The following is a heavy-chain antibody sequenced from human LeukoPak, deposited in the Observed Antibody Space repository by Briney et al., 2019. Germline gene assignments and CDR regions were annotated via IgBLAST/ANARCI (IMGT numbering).Heavy chain of an antibody. D-gene: IGHD6-13*01. Sequence: GGSLRLSCAFSGFTFSTSALSWVRQAPGKGLEWVSSIRDSSGSTYHADSVKGRFTISRDNSKNTLHLQMVSLRAEATALYYCAKGRGPAAVTMGSWGQGTLVTAS. CDR3: AKGRGPAAVTMGS. CDR2: IRDSSGST. CDR1: GFTFSTSA. V-gene: IGHV3-23*01. J-gene: IGHJ5*02.